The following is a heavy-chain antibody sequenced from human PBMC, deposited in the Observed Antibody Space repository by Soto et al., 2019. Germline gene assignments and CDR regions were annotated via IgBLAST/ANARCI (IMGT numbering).Heavy chain of an antibody. CDR1: EFSFSSYW. Sequence: GGSLRLSCAASEFSFSSYWMSWVRQAPGKGLEWVANIKQDGSEKYYVDSVKGRFTISRDNAKNSLYLQMNSLRAEDTAVYYCAREGEQWLPSDYWGQGTLVTVSS. CDR2: IKQDGSEK. D-gene: IGHD6-19*01. CDR3: AREGEQWLPSDY. V-gene: IGHV3-7*01. J-gene: IGHJ4*02.